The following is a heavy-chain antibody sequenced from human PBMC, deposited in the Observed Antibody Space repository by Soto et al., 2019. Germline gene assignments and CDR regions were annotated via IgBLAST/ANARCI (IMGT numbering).Heavy chain of an antibody. D-gene: IGHD3-22*01. V-gene: IGHV4-39*01. CDR3: ARTGYYDSSGYPADAFDI. CDR1: GGSISSSSYY. Sequence: SETLSLTCTVSGGSISSSSYYWGWIRQPPGKGLEWIGSIYYSGSTYYNPSLKSRVTISVDTSKNQFSLKLSSVTAADTAVYYCARTGYYDSSGYPADAFDIWGQGTMVTVSS. CDR2: IYYSGST. J-gene: IGHJ3*02.